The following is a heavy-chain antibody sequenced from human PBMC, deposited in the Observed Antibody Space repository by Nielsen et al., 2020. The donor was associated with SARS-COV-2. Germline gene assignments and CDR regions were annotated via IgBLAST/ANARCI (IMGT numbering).Heavy chain of an antibody. CDR2: ISSSSSTI. D-gene: IGHD1-14*01. Sequence: GESLKISCAASGFTFSSYSMNWVRQAPGKGLEWVSYISSSSSTIYYADSVKGRFTISRDNAKNSLYLQMNSLRAEDTAVYYCASPNRVDGMDVWGQGTTVTVSS. CDR3: ASPNRVDGMDV. J-gene: IGHJ6*02. V-gene: IGHV3-48*01. CDR1: GFTFSSYS.